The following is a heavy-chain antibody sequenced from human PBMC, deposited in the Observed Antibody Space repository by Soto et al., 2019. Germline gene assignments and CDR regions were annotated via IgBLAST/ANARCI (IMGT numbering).Heavy chain of an antibody. CDR3: ARGDSGIAVAGTFDY. Sequence: QVQLQQSGPGLVKPSQTLSLTCAISGDSVSSNISAWHWIRQSPSRRLEWLGRTYYMSKWYNDYAVSVKSRITTNPDTSKNQFSMQLNSVSPEDTGVYYGARGDSGIAVAGTFDYWGQGTLVTVSS. CDR2: TYYMSKWYN. CDR1: GDSVSSNISA. J-gene: IGHJ4*02. V-gene: IGHV6-1*01. D-gene: IGHD6-19*01.